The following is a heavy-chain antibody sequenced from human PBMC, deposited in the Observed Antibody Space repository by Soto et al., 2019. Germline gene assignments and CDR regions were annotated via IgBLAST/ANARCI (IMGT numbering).Heavy chain of an antibody. CDR2: IIPIFGTA. V-gene: IGHV1-69*13. D-gene: IGHD3-9*01. CDR3: AGGEGGILTGSRPGDYYYGMDV. J-gene: IGHJ6*02. CDR1: GGTFSSYA. Sequence: SVKVSCKASGGTFSSYAISWVRQAPGQGLEWMGGIIPIFGTANYAQKFQGRVTITADESTSTAYMELSSLRSEDTAVYYCAGGEGGILTGSRPGDYYYGMDVWDQGTTVTVSS.